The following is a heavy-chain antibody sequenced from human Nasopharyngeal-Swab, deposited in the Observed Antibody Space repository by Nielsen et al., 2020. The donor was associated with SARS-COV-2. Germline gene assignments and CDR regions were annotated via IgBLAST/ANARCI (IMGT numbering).Heavy chain of an antibody. CDR3: ARKEGWFGVRAYHFDY. D-gene: IGHD3-10*01. Sequence: SETLSLTCTVSGGSISGSSYYWGWIRQPPGKGLEWIGSMYYSGSTYYNPSLKSRVTISVDTSKNQFSLKLSSVAAADTAVYYCARKEGWFGVRAYHFDYWGQGTLVTVSS. CDR1: GGSISGSSYY. CDR2: MYYSGST. V-gene: IGHV4-39*07. J-gene: IGHJ4*02.